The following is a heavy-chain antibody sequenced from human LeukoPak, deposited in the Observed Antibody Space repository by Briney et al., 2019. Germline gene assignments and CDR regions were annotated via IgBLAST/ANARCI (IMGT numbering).Heavy chain of an antibody. CDR1: VYTFTSCD. Sequence: ASVTVSFTCSVYTFTSCDINWVRQAPGQGRERMGWMNPNSGNTRYTQTFQRRITMTTDISIRTAYMGLSNLTSEDTAIYYCTRGSSGRRDNWGQGTLVTVSA. CDR2: MNPNSGNT. D-gene: IGHD6-19*01. V-gene: IGHV1-8*01. CDR3: TRGSSGRRDN. J-gene: IGHJ4*02.